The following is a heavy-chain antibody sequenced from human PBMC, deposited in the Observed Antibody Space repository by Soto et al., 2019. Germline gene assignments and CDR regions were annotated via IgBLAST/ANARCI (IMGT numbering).Heavy chain of an antibody. CDR3: AQTGGRYCSGGSCYLDY. CDR2: ISSGGGTI. J-gene: IGHJ4*02. D-gene: IGHD2-15*01. V-gene: IGHV3-11*01. CDR1: GFTFSDYY. Sequence: SGGDLVKPGGSLRLSCAASGFTFSDYYMSWIRQAPGKGLEWVSYISSGGGTIYYADSVKGRFTISRENAKNSLYLQMDSLRAEDTAVYYCAQTGGRYCSGGSCYLDYWGQGTLVTVSS.